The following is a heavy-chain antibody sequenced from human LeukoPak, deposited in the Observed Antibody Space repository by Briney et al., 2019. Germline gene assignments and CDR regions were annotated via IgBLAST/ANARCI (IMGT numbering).Heavy chain of an antibody. V-gene: IGHV4-4*02. Sequence: SGTLSLTCAVSGGSILTTNWWSWVRQPPGKGLEWIGEVHLSGASNYNPSLKSRVNMSIDKSKNQLSLELTSVTAADTAIYYCTRESGAFSPYGFWGQGTLVTVSS. CDR2: VHLSGAS. CDR3: TRESGAFSPYGF. J-gene: IGHJ4*02. CDR1: GGSILTTNW. D-gene: IGHD1-26*01.